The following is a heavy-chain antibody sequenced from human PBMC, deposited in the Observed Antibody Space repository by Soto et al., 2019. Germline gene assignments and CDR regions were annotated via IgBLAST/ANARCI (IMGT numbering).Heavy chain of an antibody. V-gene: IGHV4-30-4*01. D-gene: IGHD2-15*01. CDR2: ISNNGRT. Sequence: SETLSLTCTVSGDSINSDYYYWSWVRQPPGKGLEWIGYISNNGRTNYSPSLKSRITISIDTSRNQFSLRLRSVTAADTAVYYCARGWGDCGDGSCYLPFFDYRALGSLVTVSS. J-gene: IGHJ4*02. CDR3: ARGWGDCGDGSCYLPFFDY. CDR1: GDSINSDYYY.